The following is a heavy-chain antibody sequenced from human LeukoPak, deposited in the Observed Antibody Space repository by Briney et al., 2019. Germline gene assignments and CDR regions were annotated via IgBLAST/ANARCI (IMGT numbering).Heavy chain of an antibody. J-gene: IGHJ4*02. Sequence: ASVKVSCKASSHTFTSYGLSWVRQAPGQGLEWMGWISVYRSKTNYAQKFQGRITLTTDASTRTTFMELRSLRSVDTAVYYCARDNGDYNFDYWGQGTLVTVSS. CDR3: ARDNGDYNFDY. D-gene: IGHD4-17*01. CDR1: SHTFTSYG. CDR2: ISVYRSKT. V-gene: IGHV1-18*01.